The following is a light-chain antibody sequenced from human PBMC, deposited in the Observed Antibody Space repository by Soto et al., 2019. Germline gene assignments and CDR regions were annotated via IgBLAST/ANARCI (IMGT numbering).Light chain of an antibody. CDR3: QQSHSTPLT. V-gene: IGKV1-39*01. CDR2: GAS. Sequence: DIKLTQSPSSLSASVGDRVTITCRASLRISKYLNWYQQKPGKAPKLLIYGASTLQSGVPPRFSGSGSGTDFTLTITNLQPEDSATYFCQQSHSTPLTFGGGT. CDR1: LRISKY. J-gene: IGKJ4*01.